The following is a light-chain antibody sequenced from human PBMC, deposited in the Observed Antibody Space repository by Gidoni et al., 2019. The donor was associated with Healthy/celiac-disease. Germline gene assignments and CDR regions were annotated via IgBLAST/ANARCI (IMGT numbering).Light chain of an antibody. CDR1: QSVLYSSNNKNY. CDR3: QQYYSTLVT. J-gene: IGKJ3*01. CDR2: WAS. V-gene: IGKV4-1*01. Sequence: DIVMTQSPDSLAVSLGERATINCKSSQSVLYSSNNKNYLAWYQQKPGQPPKPLIYWASTRESGVPDRFSGSGSGTDFTLTISSLQAEDVAVYYCQQYYSTLVTFXPXTKVDIK.